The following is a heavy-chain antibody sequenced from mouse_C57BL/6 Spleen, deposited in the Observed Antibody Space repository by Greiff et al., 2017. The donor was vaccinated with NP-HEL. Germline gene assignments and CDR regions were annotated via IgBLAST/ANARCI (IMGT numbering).Heavy chain of an antibody. V-gene: IGHV1-62-2*01. CDR2: FYPGSGSL. Sequence: QVQLQQSGAELVKPGASVKLSCKASGYTFTEYTKHWVKQRSGQGLEWIGWFYPGSGSLKYNEKFKDKATLTAAQSSRTVYMELSRWTSEDSAVYFCARHEEEEYGNYGYFDVGGTGTTVTVSS. CDR3: ARHEEEEYGNYGYFDV. J-gene: IGHJ1*03. CDR1: GYTFTEYT. D-gene: IGHD2-10*02.